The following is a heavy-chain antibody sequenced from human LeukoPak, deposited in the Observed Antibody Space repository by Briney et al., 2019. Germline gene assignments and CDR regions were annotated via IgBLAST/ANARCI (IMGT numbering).Heavy chain of an antibody. CDR3: ARSGSGYLDY. CDR1: GFTFSSYN. D-gene: IGHD6-19*01. CDR2: ISTTSSTI. J-gene: IGHJ4*02. Sequence: GGSLRLSCAASGFTFSSYNMNCVRQAPGKGLEWVSYISTTSSTIYSADSVKGRFTISRDNAKNSLYLQMNSLRAEDTAVYYCARSGSGYLDYWGQGTLVTVSS. V-gene: IGHV3-48*01.